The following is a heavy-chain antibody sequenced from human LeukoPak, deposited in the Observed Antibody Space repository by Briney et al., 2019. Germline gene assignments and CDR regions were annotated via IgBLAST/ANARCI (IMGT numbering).Heavy chain of an antibody. D-gene: IGHD6-19*01. CDR2: ISNDGSNK. Sequence: GGSLRLSCAASGFSFSGYGMHWVRQAPGKGLEWLAFISNDGSNKYYADAVKGRFTISRDNSKKTVPLQMNSLRAEDTAVYYCAKAFSSGLNDYWGQGNLVTVSS. V-gene: IGHV3-30*02. J-gene: IGHJ4*02. CDR1: GFSFSGYG. CDR3: AKAFSSGLNDY.